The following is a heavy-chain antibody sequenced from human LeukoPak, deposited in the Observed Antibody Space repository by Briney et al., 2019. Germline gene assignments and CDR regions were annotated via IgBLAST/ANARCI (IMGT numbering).Heavy chain of an antibody. CDR2: ISAYNGNT. Sequence: ASVKVSCKASGYTFTSYGISWVRQAPGQGLEWMGWISAYNGNTNYAQKLQGRVTMTTDTSTSTAYMELRSLGSDDTAVYYCARGAYYYDSSGYYYESSALIDYWGQGTLVTVSS. CDR1: GYTFTSYG. D-gene: IGHD3-22*01. CDR3: ARGAYYYDSSGYYYESSALIDY. V-gene: IGHV1-18*01. J-gene: IGHJ4*02.